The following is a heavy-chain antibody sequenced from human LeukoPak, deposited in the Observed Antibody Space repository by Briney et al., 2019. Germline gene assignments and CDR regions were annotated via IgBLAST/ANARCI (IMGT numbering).Heavy chain of an antibody. CDR1: GFTFSSYS. V-gene: IGHV3-21*04. CDR3: AKYYGDYEGY. CDR2: ISSSSSYI. D-gene: IGHD4-17*01. J-gene: IGHJ4*02. Sequence: GGSLRLSCAASGFTFSSYSMNWVRQAPGKGLEWVSSISSSSSYIYYADSVKGRFTISRDNSKNTLYLQMNSLRAEDTAVYYCAKYYGDYEGYWGQGTLVTVSS.